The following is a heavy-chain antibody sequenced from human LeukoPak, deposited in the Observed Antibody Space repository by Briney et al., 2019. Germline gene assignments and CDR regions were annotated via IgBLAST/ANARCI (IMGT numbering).Heavy chain of an antibody. D-gene: IGHD6-6*01. J-gene: IGHJ4*02. CDR3: ARDGVSSSPDFDY. CDR1: GFTFGGYW. CDR2: IKYDGSEK. V-gene: IGHV3-7*01. Sequence: PGGSLRLSXGASGFTFGGYWMYWVRQAPGKGLEWVANIKYDGSEKNYVDSMKGRFTISRDNAKNSLYLQMNSLRAEDTAVYYCARDGVSSSPDFDYWGQGTLVTVSS.